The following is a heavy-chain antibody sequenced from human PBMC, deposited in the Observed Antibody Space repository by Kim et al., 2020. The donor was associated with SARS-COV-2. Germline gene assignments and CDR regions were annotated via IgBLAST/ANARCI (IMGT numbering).Heavy chain of an antibody. J-gene: IGHJ4*02. CDR3: ARVINDYVWGTARTYYFDY. CDR1: GGSISSYY. Sequence: SETLSLTCTVSGGSISSYYWSWIRQPPGKGLEWIGYIYYSGSTNYNPSLKSRVTISVDTSKNQFSLKLSSVTAADTAVYYCARVINDYVWGTARTYYFDYWGQGTLVTVSS. V-gene: IGHV4-59*01. D-gene: IGHD3-16*01. CDR2: IYYSGST.